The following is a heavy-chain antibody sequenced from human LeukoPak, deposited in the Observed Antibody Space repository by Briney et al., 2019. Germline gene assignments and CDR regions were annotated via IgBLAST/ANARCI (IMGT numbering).Heavy chain of an antibody. CDR2: ISGSGGST. D-gene: IGHD3-22*01. CDR1: GFTFSSYA. J-gene: IGHJ4*02. CDR3: APTPHYYDSSGYPD. Sequence: GGSLRLSCAASGFTFSSYAMSWVRQAPGKGLEWVSAISGSGGSTYYADSVKGRFTISRDNSKNTLYLQMNSLRAEDTAVYYCAPTPHYYDSSGYPDWGQGTLVTVSS. V-gene: IGHV3-23*01.